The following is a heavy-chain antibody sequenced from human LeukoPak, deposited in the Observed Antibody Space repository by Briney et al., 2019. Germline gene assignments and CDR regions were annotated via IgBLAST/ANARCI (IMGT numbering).Heavy chain of an antibody. J-gene: IGHJ4*02. CDR3: ARGRSYGFDFDS. V-gene: IGHV4-61*01. CDR1: GVSINTCXXX. Sequence: PSETLSLTCDVSGVSINTCXXXXXXXXXPXXXXXXWIXYKYYSGSTXYNSSLRSXXXISXXXXKNQFSLRLTSVTAADTAVYYCARGRSYGFDFDSWGPGTLVIVSS. D-gene: IGHD5-18*01. CDR2: KYYSGST.